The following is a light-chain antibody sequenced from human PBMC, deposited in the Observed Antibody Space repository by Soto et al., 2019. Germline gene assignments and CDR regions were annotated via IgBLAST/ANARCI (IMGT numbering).Light chain of an antibody. V-gene: IGLV1-44*01. Sequence: QSALTQPPSASGAPGQRVTISCSGSNSNIGTTTVNWYQHVPGTAPKLLIYSTNQRPSGVPDRFSGSRSGTSASLAISGLQSDDDADYYCAAWDDSLNGVVFGGGTKLTVL. CDR2: STN. CDR1: NSNIGTTT. J-gene: IGLJ2*01. CDR3: AAWDDSLNGVV.